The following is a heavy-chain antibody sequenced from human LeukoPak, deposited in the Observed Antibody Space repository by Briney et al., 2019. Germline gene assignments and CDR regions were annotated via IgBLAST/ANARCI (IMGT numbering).Heavy chain of an antibody. CDR1: GFTFSNYI. D-gene: IGHD3-22*01. V-gene: IGHV3-30*04. J-gene: IGHJ3*02. Sequence: GGSLRLSCAASGFTFSNYIMHWVRQAPGKGLDWVAVILENGSNQYYADSVKGRFTISRDNAKNSLYLQMKSLRAEDTAVYYCARGYYYDSSGRNTGSGRGYAFDIWGQGTMVTVSP. CDR2: ILENGSNQ. CDR3: ARGYYYDSSGRNTGSGRGYAFDI.